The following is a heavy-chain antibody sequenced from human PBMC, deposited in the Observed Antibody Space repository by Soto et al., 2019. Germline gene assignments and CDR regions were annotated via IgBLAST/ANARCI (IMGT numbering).Heavy chain of an antibody. V-gene: IGHV1-18*01. D-gene: IGHD3-16*02. J-gene: IGHJ4*02. Sequence: ASVKVSCKASGYTFTSYGVSWVRQAPGQGLEWMGWISAYNGNTKYAQKFQGRVTMTTDTSTSTAYMELRSLGSDDTAVYYCARDRGEYDYIWGSYRSDPFDYWGQGTLVTVSS. CDR3: ARDRGEYDYIWGSYRSDPFDY. CDR2: ISAYNGNT. CDR1: GYTFTSYG.